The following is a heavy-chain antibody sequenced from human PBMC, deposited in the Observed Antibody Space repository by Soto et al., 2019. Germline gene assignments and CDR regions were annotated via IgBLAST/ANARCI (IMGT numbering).Heavy chain of an antibody. CDR1: GYSFTTYW. D-gene: IGHD6-19*01. Sequence: PGESLKISCKGSGYSFTTYWIAWVRQMPGKGLEWMGIIYPGDSQTSYSPACQGQGTISADRSFTTAYLQWSSLKASDTAMDYCARLNGIPVAATNWFYPWGQGTLVTVSS. CDR3: ARLNGIPVAATNWFYP. J-gene: IGHJ5*02. V-gene: IGHV5-51*01. CDR2: IYPGDSQT.